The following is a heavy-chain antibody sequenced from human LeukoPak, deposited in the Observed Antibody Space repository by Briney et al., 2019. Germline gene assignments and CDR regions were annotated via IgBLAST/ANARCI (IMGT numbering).Heavy chain of an antibody. D-gene: IGHD4-17*01. V-gene: IGHV3-11*04. CDR1: GFTFSDYY. CDR3: VSFNGDYDGHIDF. CDR2: ISSSGSTI. Sequence: RGSLRLSCAASGFTFSDYYMSWIRQAPGKGLEWVSYISSSGSTIYYADSVKGRFTISRDNAKNTLYLQMNSLRAEDTAVYYCVSFNGDYDGHIDFWGQGTLVTVSS. J-gene: IGHJ4*02.